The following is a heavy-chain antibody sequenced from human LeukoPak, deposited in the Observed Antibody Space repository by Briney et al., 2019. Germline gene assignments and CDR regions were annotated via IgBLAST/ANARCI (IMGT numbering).Heavy chain of an antibody. Sequence: GGSLRLSCAASGFTFSSYSMNWVRQAPGKGLEWVSSISSSSSYIYYADSVKGRFTISRDNAKNSLYLQMNSLRAEDTAVYYCARDPRYYYDSSGYLFDYWGQGTLVTVSS. V-gene: IGHV3-21*01. J-gene: IGHJ4*02. CDR3: ARDPRYYYDSSGYLFDY. D-gene: IGHD3-22*01. CDR2: ISSSSSYI. CDR1: GFTFSSYS.